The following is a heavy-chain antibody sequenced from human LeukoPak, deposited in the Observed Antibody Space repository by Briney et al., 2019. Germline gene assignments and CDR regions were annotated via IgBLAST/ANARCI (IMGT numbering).Heavy chain of an antibody. CDR1: GFTFSSYW. Sequence: GGSLRLSCAASGFTFSSYWMFWVRQAPGKGLLWVSRIIGDGSSTSYAESVKGRFTISRDNAKNSLYLHLNSLRAEDTAVYYCARDQVGIFDYWGQGTLVTVSS. CDR3: ARDQVGIFDY. J-gene: IGHJ4*02. D-gene: IGHD1-26*01. V-gene: IGHV3-74*01. CDR2: IIGDGSST.